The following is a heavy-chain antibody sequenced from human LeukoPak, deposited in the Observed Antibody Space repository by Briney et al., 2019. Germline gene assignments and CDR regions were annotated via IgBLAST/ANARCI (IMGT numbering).Heavy chain of an antibody. CDR3: ARGSGYSGYDGTFDY. V-gene: IGHV1-2*02. Sequence: GASVKVSWKASGYTCTGYYMHCVRQAPGQGLEWMAWINPDSGGRNYAQKFQGRATMTRDTSISTAYMELSRLRSDDTSVYYCARGSGYSGYDGTFDYWGQGTLVTVSS. D-gene: IGHD5-12*01. J-gene: IGHJ4*02. CDR1: GYTCTGYY. CDR2: INPDSGGR.